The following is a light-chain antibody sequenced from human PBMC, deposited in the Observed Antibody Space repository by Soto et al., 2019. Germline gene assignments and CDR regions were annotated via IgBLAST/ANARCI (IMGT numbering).Light chain of an antibody. J-gene: IGKJ3*01. CDR1: QSISSNY. Sequence: EIVMTQSPGTLSLSPGEGATLSCRASQSISSNYLGWYQQKPGQAPRLLNFGASRRVTGIPDRFSGSGSGTDFTLTISRLEPEDFAVYYCQQYGDSPTFGPGTKVDIK. CDR3: QQYGDSPT. V-gene: IGKV3-20*01. CDR2: GAS.